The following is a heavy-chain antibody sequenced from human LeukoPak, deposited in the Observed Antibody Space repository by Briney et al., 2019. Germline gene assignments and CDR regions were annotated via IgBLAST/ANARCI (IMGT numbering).Heavy chain of an antibody. D-gene: IGHD2-21*02. Sequence: PSETLSLTCTVSGGSISSYYWTWLRQPPGKGLEWIGYIYYSGSTNSGSTNYNPSLKSRVTISGDTSKSQFYLKLSSVTAADTAVYYCARQRGDPEYYGMDVWGQGTTVTVSS. CDR2: IYYSGSTNSGST. J-gene: IGHJ6*02. CDR3: ARQRGDPEYYGMDV. V-gene: IGHV4-59*08. CDR1: GGSISSYY.